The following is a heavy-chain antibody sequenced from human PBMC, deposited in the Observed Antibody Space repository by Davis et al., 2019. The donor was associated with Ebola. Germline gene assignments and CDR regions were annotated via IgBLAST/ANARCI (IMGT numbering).Heavy chain of an antibody. D-gene: IGHD6-6*01. V-gene: IGHV5-51*01. CDR3: VRQEGYDTSSVVAYGMNV. J-gene: IGHJ6*02. CDR2: IYPDDSDT. Sequence: GESLKISCKGSGYIFSNYWIGWVRQMPGKGLEWMGIIYPDDSDTRYSPSFQGQVTISADKSITTAYLQWSSLKASDTAIYYCVRQEGYDTSSVVAYGMNVWGQGTTVTVSS. CDR1: GYIFSNYW.